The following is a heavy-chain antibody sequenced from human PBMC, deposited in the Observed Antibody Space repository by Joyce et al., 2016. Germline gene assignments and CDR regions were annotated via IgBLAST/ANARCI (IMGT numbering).Heavy chain of an antibody. Sequence: QVQLQQWGAGLLKPSESLSLTCAVYGGSFSGYYWSWIRQPPGKGLEWIGDIMHTGITKYNPSLKRQVTISVDTSKNQFSLNLNSVTAADTAVYYCVRGRSPRRVATALGRTGGYIDYWGQGSLVTVSS. CDR1: GGSFSGYY. J-gene: IGHJ4*02. CDR3: VRGRSPRRVATALGRTGGYIDY. V-gene: IGHV4-34*01. D-gene: IGHD5-12*01. CDR2: IMHTGIT.